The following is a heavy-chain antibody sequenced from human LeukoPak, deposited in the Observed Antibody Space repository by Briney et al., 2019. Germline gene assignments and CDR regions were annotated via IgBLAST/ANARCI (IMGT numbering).Heavy chain of an antibody. J-gene: IGHJ4*02. D-gene: IGHD4-23*01. CDR2: IYYSGST. Sequence: PSETLSLTCTVSGGSISSYYWSWIRQPPGKGLEWIGYIYYSGSTNYNPSLKSRVTISVDTSKNQFSLKLSSVTAADTAVYSCARDLLGSNDYGGNSNFDYWGQGTLVTVSS. CDR1: GGSISSYY. CDR3: ARDLLGSNDYGGNSNFDY. V-gene: IGHV4-59*01.